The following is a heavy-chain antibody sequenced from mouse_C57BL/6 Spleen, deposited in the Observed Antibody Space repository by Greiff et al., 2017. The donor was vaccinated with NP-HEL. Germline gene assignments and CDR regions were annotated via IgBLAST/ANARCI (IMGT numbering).Heavy chain of an antibody. CDR1: GFTFSSYA. V-gene: IGHV5-9-1*02. J-gene: IGHJ2*01. Sequence: DVMLVESGEGLVKPGGSLKLSCAASGFTFSSYAMSWVRQTPEKRLEWVAYISSGGDYIYYADTVKGRFTISRDNARNTLYLQMSSLKSEDTAMYYCTRGGGDYYGSSYVLFDYWGQGTTLTVSS. CDR2: ISSGGDYI. D-gene: IGHD1-1*01. CDR3: TRGGGDYYGSSYVLFDY.